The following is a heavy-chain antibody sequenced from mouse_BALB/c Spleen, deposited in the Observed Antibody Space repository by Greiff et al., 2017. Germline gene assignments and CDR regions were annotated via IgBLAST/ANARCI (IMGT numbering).Heavy chain of an antibody. CDR1: GFTFSSYG. CDR3: ALYYAMDY. V-gene: IGHV5-6-3*01. Sequence: EVKLVESGGGLVQPGGSLKLSCAASGFTFSSYGMSWVRQTPDKRLELVATINSNGGSTYYPDSVKGRFTISRDNAKNTLYLQMSSLKSEDTAMYYCALYYAMDYWGQGTSVTVSS. CDR2: INSNGGST. J-gene: IGHJ4*01.